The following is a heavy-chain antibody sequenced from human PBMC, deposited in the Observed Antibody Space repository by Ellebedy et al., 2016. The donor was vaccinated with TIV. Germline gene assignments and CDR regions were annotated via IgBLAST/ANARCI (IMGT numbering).Heavy chain of an antibody. D-gene: IGHD3-3*01. CDR3: ARETDFWSDSSYFDY. CDR1: GGSINSGDYY. CDR2: IYYSGTT. J-gene: IGHJ4*02. Sequence: SETLSLXCSVSGGSINSGDYYWCWIRQPPGKGLEWLGYIYYSGTTYYNTSLKSRITISVDTSKNQFSLRLSSVTAADTAVYFCARETDFWSDSSYFDYWGQGILVTISS. V-gene: IGHV4-30-4*01.